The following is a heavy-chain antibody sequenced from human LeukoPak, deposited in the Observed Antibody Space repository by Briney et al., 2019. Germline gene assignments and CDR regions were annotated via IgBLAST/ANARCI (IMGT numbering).Heavy chain of an antibody. Sequence: GSSVKVSCKASGGTFSSYAISWVRQAPGQGLEWMGGIIPIFGTANYAQKFQGRVTITADESTSTAYMELSSLRPEDTAVYYCARTVSGYSYAFDYWGQGTLVTVSS. J-gene: IGHJ4*02. CDR3: ARTVSGYSYAFDY. D-gene: IGHD5-18*01. V-gene: IGHV1-69*01. CDR2: IIPIFGTA. CDR1: GGTFSSYA.